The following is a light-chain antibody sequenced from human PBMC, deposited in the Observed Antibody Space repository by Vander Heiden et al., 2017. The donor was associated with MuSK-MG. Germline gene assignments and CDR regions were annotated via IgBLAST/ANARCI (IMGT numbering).Light chain of an antibody. CDR3: QQYSSSPIT. CDR2: GAS. J-gene: IGKJ5*01. V-gene: IGKV3-20*01. Sequence: IVLTQSQGPLSLSPGARATLHCRANHMISSSYLAWYQQKPGQAPRLLIYGASSRATGIPDRFSGSGSGTDFTLTIIRLEPEDFAVYYCQQYSSSPITFGQGTRLEIK. CDR1: HMISSSY.